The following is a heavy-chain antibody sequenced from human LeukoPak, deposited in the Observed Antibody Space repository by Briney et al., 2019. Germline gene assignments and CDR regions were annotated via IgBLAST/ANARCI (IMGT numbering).Heavy chain of an antibody. J-gene: IGHJ4*02. Sequence: GGSLRLSCAASGFTFSSYALSWVRQAPGKGLEWVSSISGSGGSTYYADSVKGRFTISRDNSKNTLYLQMNSLRAEDTAVYYCARGGTSSGWYYFDYWGQGTLVTVSS. CDR2: ISGSGGST. CDR3: ARGGTSSGWYYFDY. V-gene: IGHV3-23*01. CDR1: GFTFSSYA. D-gene: IGHD6-19*01.